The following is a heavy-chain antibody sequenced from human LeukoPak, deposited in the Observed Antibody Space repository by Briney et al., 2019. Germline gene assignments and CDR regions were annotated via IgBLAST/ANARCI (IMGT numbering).Heavy chain of an antibody. CDR2: ISSSGSTK. D-gene: IGHD6-13*01. J-gene: IGHJ4*02. V-gene: IGHV3-48*03. Sequence: PGGSLRLSCAASGFTFSSYEMNWVRQAPGKGPEWVSYISSSGSTKYYADSVKGRFTISRDNAKNSLYLQVNSLRAEDTAVYYCARVPSSSWLDYWGQGTLVTVSS. CDR1: GFTFSSYE. CDR3: ARVPSSSWLDY.